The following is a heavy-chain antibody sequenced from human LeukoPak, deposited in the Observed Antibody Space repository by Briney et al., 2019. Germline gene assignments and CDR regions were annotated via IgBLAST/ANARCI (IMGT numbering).Heavy chain of an antibody. Sequence: PSETLSLTCTVSGYSISSGYHWGWIRQPPGKGLEWIGSIYHSGSTYYNACLKSRVTISVDTSKNLFSLKLSSVTAADTAVYYCARDNWNPDYWGQGTLVIVSS. V-gene: IGHV4-38-2*02. CDR3: ARDNWNPDY. J-gene: IGHJ4*02. CDR1: GYSISSGYH. CDR2: IYHSGST. D-gene: IGHD1-20*01.